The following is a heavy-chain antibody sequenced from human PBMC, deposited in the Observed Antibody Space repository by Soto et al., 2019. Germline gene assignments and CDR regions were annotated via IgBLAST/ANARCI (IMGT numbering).Heavy chain of an antibody. CDR3: ARPRGIVPSVDY. D-gene: IGHD1-26*01. J-gene: IGHJ4*02. Sequence: PSETLSLTCTVSGGSISSGGYYWSWIRQHPGKGLEWIGYIYYSGSTYYNPSLKSRVTISVDTSKNQFSLKLSSVTAADTAVYYCARPRGIVPSVDYWGQGTLVTVSS. V-gene: IGHV4-31*03. CDR1: GGSISSGGYY. CDR2: IYYSGST.